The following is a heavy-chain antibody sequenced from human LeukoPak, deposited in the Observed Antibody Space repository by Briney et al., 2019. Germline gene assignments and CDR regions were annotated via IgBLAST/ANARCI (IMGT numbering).Heavy chain of an antibody. Sequence: GGSLRLSCAASGFTFSSYEMIWVRQAPGKGLEWVSYISSSGTSIYYAESVKGRFTISRDNSKNTLYLQMNSLRAEDTAVYYCAKANPQRYSYDPYYFDYWGQGTLVTVSS. CDR2: ISSSGTSI. CDR1: GFTFSSYE. J-gene: IGHJ4*02. CDR3: AKANPQRYSYDPYYFDY. D-gene: IGHD5-18*01. V-gene: IGHV3-48*03.